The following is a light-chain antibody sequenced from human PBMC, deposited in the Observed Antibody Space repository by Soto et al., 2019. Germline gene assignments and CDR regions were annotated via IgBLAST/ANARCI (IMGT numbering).Light chain of an antibody. J-gene: IGKJ4*02. Sequence: EIVLPQSPAPLSLSPGERATLSCRASQSVGDYLGWYQQKPGQAPRLLIYDASQRATGVPARFSASGSGTDFTLTISSLEPEDFSLYDWQPREDWPRAFGGGPKVEFK. CDR1: QSVGDY. CDR2: DAS. CDR3: QPREDWPRA. V-gene: IGKV3-11*01.